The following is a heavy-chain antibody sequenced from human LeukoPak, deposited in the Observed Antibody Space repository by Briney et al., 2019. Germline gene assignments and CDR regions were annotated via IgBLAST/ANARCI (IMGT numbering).Heavy chain of an antibody. Sequence: TLSLTCAVYGGSFSGYYWTWIRQPPGKGLEWIGEINHSGSTNYNPSLKSRVTISVDTSKNQLSLKLGSVTAADTAMYYCARYQLLQYYYYGMDVWGQGTTVTVSS. CDR2: INHSGST. CDR3: ARYQLLQYYYYGMDV. J-gene: IGHJ6*02. CDR1: GGSFSGYY. V-gene: IGHV4-34*01. D-gene: IGHD2-2*01.